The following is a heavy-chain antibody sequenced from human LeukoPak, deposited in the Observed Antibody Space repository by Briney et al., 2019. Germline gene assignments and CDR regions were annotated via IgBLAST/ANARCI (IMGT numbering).Heavy chain of an antibody. CDR2: INSDGSST. Sequence: GGSLRLSCAASGFTFSSYWMHWVRQAPGKGLVWVSRINSDGSSTSYADSVKGRFTISRDNAKNTLYLQMNSLRAEDTAVYYCARAKAYSSSWDTFDYWGQGTLVTVSS. D-gene: IGHD6-13*01. CDR3: ARAKAYSSSWDTFDY. J-gene: IGHJ4*02. V-gene: IGHV3-74*01. CDR1: GFTFSSYW.